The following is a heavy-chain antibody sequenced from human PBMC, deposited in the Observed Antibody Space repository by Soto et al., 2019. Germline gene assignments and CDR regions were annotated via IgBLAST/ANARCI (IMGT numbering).Heavy chain of an antibody. J-gene: IGHJ5*02. CDR1: GFTFSTYS. Sequence: GGSLRLSCAASGFTFSTYSMNWVRQAPGKGLEWISYISSSSGPIYYADSVKGRFTISRDNAKNSLYLQMNSLRAEDTAVYYCAISDSPWGQGTLVTVSS. CDR3: AISDSP. D-gene: IGHD2-21*02. CDR2: ISSSSGPI. V-gene: IGHV3-48*01.